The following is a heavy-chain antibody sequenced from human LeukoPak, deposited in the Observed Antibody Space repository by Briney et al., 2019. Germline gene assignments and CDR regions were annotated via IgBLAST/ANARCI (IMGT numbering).Heavy chain of an antibody. CDR2: ISSSSSTI. CDR3: PREGQQLVEDSFDI. Sequence: GGSLRLSCAASGFTFSSYSMNWVRQAPGKGLEWVSYISSSSSTIYYADSVKGRFTISRDNAKNSLYLQMNSLRAGDTAVYYCPREGQQLVEDSFDIWGEGTMVTVSS. J-gene: IGHJ3*02. D-gene: IGHD6-13*01. CDR1: GFTFSSYS. V-gene: IGHV3-48*04.